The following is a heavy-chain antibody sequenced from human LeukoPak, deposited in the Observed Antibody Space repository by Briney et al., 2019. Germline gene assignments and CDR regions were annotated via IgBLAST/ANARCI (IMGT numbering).Heavy chain of an antibody. D-gene: IGHD2-2*02. V-gene: IGHV1-18*01. J-gene: IGHJ4*02. CDR3: ARLIVVVPAAIRPPDY. CDR2: ISAYNGNT. Sequence: GASVKVSCKASGYTFTSYGISWMRQAPGQGLEWMGWISAYNGNTNYAQKLQGRVTMTTDTSTSTAYMELRSLRSDDTAVYYCARLIVVVPAAIRPPDYWGQGTLVTVSS. CDR1: GYTFTSYG.